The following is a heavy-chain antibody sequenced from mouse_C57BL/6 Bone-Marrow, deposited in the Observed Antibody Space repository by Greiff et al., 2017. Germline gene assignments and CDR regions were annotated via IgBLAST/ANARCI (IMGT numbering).Heavy chain of an antibody. CDR2: ISSGSSTI. V-gene: IGHV5-17*01. CDR1: GFTFSDYG. CDR3: ARKTLKQAWFAY. Sequence: EVQLVESGGGLVKPGGSLKLSCAASGFTFSDYGMHWVRQAPEKGLEWVAYISSGSSTIYYADTVKGRFTLARDNAKNTLLLQMTSLRSEDTAMYYGARKTLKQAWFAYWGQGTLVTVSA. D-gene: IGHD1-3*01. J-gene: IGHJ3*01.